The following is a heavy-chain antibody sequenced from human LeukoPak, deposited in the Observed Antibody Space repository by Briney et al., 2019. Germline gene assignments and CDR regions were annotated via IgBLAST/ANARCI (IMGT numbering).Heavy chain of an antibody. CDR2: IYYSGST. Sequence: PSETLSLTCTVSGGSISSSSYYWGWIRQPPGKGLEWIGSIYYSGSTYYNPSLKSRVTISVDTSKNQFSLKLSSVTAADTAVYYCARVDVLLWFGELLNSANYYYYYMDVWGKGTTVTVSS. D-gene: IGHD3-10*01. CDR1: GGSISSSSYY. V-gene: IGHV4-39*01. J-gene: IGHJ6*03. CDR3: ARVDVLLWFGELLNSANYYYYYMDV.